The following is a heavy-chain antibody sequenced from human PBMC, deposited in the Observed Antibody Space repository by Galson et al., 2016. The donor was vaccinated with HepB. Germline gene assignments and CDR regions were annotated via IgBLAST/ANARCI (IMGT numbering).Heavy chain of an antibody. J-gene: IGHJ3*02. D-gene: IGHD4-17*01. CDR3: AKNFGDYVGDTFAM. Sequence: SLRLSCAASGFTFNFYLMSWVRQAPGKGLEWVANINQDGSEKSYMDSVKGRFTISRDNAKNSLYLQMNSLRAEDTAVYYCAKNFGDYVGDTFAMWGQGTMVTVSS. V-gene: IGHV3-7*01. CDR2: INQDGSEK. CDR1: GFTFNFYL.